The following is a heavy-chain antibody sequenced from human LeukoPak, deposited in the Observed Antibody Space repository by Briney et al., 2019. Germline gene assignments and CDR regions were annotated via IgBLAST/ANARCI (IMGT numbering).Heavy chain of an antibody. V-gene: IGHV1-2*02. CDR3: AREYSASEH. CDR1: GYTFFGYY. CDR2: IDPYTGNT. J-gene: IGHJ1*01. Sequence: ASVKVSFKASGYTFFGYYLHWVRQAPGQGLEWMAWIDPYTGNTHYAQKFQGRITVTRDTSISTTYMELSWLTSDDTALYYCAREYSASEHWGQGTLVTVSS. D-gene: IGHD5-12*01.